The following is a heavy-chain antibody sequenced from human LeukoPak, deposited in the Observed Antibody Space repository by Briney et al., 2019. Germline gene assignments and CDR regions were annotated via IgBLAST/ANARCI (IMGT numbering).Heavy chain of an antibody. CDR1: GFTVNSNY. CDR2: IYSSGTT. V-gene: IGHV3-53*01. CDR3: AREISRFGI. J-gene: IGHJ4*02. Sequence: PGGSLRLSCAASGFTVNSNYMSWVRQAPGKGLEWVSIIYSSGTTYYADSVKGRFTISRDNSKNTLYLQMNSLRAEDTAVYYCAREISRFGIWGQGTLVTVSS. D-gene: IGHD3-16*01.